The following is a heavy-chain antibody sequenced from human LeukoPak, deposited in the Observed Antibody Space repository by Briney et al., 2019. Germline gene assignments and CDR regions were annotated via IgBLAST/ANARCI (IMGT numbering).Heavy chain of an antibody. J-gene: IGHJ5*02. CDR3: ARVTDPRYNWFDP. Sequence: SETLSLTCTVSGASISSYYWTWLRQPAGKGPEWIGRIHTSGSTNYNPSLKSRVNMSVDTSKDQFSLKLNSVTAADTAVYYCARVTDPRYNWFDPWGQGTLVTVSS. CDR1: GASISSYY. D-gene: IGHD2-21*02. CDR2: IHTSGST. V-gene: IGHV4-4*07.